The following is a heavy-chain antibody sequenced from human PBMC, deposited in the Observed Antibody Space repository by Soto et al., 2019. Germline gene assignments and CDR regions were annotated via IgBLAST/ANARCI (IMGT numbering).Heavy chain of an antibody. CDR3: ARHRRYNCGWCEGHYYGLDV. J-gene: IGHJ6*01. D-gene: IGHD6-19*01. CDR2: ISTYYGNT. V-gene: IGHV1-18*04. CDR1: GYTFTTYG. Sequence: ASVKVSCKTSGYTFTTYGINWVRQAPGQGLEWMGWISTYYGNTNYAQNFQGRVTMTTDTSTYTAYMEMRSLRSDDTALYFCARHRRYNCGWCEGHYYGLDVWGQGTPVTVS.